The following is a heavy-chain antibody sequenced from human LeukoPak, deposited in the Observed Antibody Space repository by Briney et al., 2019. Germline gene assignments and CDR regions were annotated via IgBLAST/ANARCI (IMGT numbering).Heavy chain of an antibody. D-gene: IGHD6-13*01. Sequence: SETLSLTCTVSGGSISSYYWSWIRQPAGKGLEWIGRIYTSGSTNYNPSLKSRVTMSVDTSKNQFSLKLSPVTAADTAVYYCARDSSSWYSSGAGWFDPWGQGTLVTVSS. CDR3: ARDSSSWYSSGAGWFDP. CDR1: GGSISSYY. CDR2: IYTSGST. J-gene: IGHJ5*02. V-gene: IGHV4-4*07.